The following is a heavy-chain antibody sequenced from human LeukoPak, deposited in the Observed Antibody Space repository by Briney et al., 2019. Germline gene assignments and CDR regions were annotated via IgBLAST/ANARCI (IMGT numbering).Heavy chain of an antibody. CDR3: ARLTYYDFWSGYYSPNSGSFDY. CDR1: GGSFSGYY. J-gene: IGHJ4*02. D-gene: IGHD3-3*01. CDR2: INHSGST. Sequence: SETLSLTCAVYGGSFSGYYWSWIRQPPGKGLEWIGEINHSGSTNYNPSLKSRVTISVDTSKNQFSLKLSSVTAADTAVYYCARLTYYDFWSGYYSPNSGSFDYWGQGTLVTVSS. V-gene: IGHV4-34*01.